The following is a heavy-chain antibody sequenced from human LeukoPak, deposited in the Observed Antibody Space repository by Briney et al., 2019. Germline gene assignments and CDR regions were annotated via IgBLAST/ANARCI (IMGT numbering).Heavy chain of an antibody. CDR2: IYTSGST. Sequence: SETLSLTCTVSGGSISSGSYYWSWIRQPAGKGLEWIGRIYTSGSTNYNPSLKSRVTISVDTSKNQFSLKLSSVTAADTAVYYCARVPAIGPSRDGYTPNFDYWGQGTLVTVSS. CDR3: ARVPAIGPSRDGYTPNFDY. V-gene: IGHV4-61*02. D-gene: IGHD5-24*01. J-gene: IGHJ4*02. CDR1: GGSISSGSYY.